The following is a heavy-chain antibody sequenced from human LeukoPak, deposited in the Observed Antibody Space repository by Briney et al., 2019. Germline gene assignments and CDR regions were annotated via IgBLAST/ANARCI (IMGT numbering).Heavy chain of an antibody. Sequence: GGSLRLSCSASGFTFSSYAMHWVRQAPGKGLEWVAVKSYDGSNKYYADSVKGRFTISRDNSKNTLYLQMNSLRAEDTAVYYCARDIKSPYDSSGYADYWGQGTLVTVSS. J-gene: IGHJ4*02. V-gene: IGHV3-30-3*01. CDR2: KSYDGSNK. D-gene: IGHD3-22*01. CDR3: ARDIKSPYDSSGYADY. CDR1: GFTFSSYA.